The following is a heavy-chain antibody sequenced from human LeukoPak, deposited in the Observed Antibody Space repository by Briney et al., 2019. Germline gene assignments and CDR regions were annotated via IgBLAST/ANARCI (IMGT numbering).Heavy chain of an antibody. D-gene: IGHD1-26*01. V-gene: IGHV1-2*02. CDR2: INPNSGGT. CDR1: GYTFTGYY. CDR3: AIRDPSTSVSGSNPQLDY. J-gene: IGHJ4*02. Sequence: ASVKVSCKASGYTFTGYYMHWVRQAPGQGLEWMGLINPNSGGTNYAQKFQGRVTMTRDTSISTAYMELSRLRSDDTAVYYCAIRDPSTSVSGSNPQLDYWGQGTLVTVSS.